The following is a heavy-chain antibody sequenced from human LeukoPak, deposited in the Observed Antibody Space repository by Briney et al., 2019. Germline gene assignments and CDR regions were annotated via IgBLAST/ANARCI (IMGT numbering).Heavy chain of an antibody. D-gene: IGHD3-22*01. CDR2: IDRDGSIT. J-gene: IGHJ4*02. CDR3: ARITYYSESSSYYHFDC. V-gene: IGHV3-74*01. Sequence: GGSLRLSCVASGFTFNNYWMHWVRQAPGKGLVWVSRIDRDGSITRYADSVKCRFTVSRDNAKITVYLQMNSLRAEDTAVYYCARITYYSESSSYYHFDCWGQGTLVTVSS. CDR1: GFTFNNYW.